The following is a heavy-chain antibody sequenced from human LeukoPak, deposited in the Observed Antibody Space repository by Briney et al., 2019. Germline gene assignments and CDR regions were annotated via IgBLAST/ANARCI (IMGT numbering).Heavy chain of an antibody. Sequence: GRSLRLSCAASGFTFSSYAMHWVRQAPGKGLEWVAVISYDGSNKYYADSVKGRFTISRDNSENTLYLQMNSLRAEDTAVYYCARGSGIVAHFDYWGQGTLVTVSS. V-gene: IGHV3-30-3*01. D-gene: IGHD5-12*01. J-gene: IGHJ4*02. CDR3: ARGSGIVAHFDY. CDR2: ISYDGSNK. CDR1: GFTFSSYA.